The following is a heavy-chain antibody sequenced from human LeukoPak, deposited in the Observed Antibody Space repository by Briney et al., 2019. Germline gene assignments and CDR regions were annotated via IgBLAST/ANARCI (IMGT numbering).Heavy chain of an antibody. Sequence: SETLSLTCTVSGGSISSSSYYWGWIRQPPGKGLEWIGSIYYSGSTYYNPSLKSRVTISVDTSKNQFSLKLGSVTAADTAVYYCAGGGDNYASGSSYGYYMDVWGQGTLVTVSS. J-gene: IGHJ4*02. V-gene: IGHV4-39*07. CDR3: AGGGDNYASGSSYGYYMDV. D-gene: IGHD3-10*01. CDR1: GGSISSSSYY. CDR2: IYYSGST.